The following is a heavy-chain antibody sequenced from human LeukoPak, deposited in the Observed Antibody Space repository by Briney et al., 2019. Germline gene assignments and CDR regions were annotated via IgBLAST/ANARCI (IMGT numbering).Heavy chain of an antibody. V-gene: IGHV3-30*04. CDR3: ARDYDILTGYPPYPGY. CDR2: VSYDGSNK. CDR1: GFTFSSYA. Sequence: GGSLRLSCAASGFTFSSYAMHWVRRAPGKGLEWVAVVSYDGSNKYYADSVKGRFTISRDNSKNTLYLQMNSLRAEDTAVYYCARDYDILTGYPPYPGYWGQGTLVTVSS. D-gene: IGHD3-9*01. J-gene: IGHJ4*02.